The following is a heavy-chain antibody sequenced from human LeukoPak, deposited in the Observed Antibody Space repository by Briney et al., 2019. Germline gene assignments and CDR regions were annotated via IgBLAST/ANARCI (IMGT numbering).Heavy chain of an antibody. CDR1: GFTFDDYA. CDR3: AKDREMAYDY. V-gene: IGHV3-9*01. Sequence: GRSLRLSCAASGFTFDDYAMHWVRQAPGKGLEWVSGISWNSGFIGYADSVKGRFTISRDNSKNTLYLQMNSLRAEDTAVYYCAKDREMAYDYWGQGTLVTVSS. CDR2: ISWNSGFI. D-gene: IGHD5-24*01. J-gene: IGHJ4*02.